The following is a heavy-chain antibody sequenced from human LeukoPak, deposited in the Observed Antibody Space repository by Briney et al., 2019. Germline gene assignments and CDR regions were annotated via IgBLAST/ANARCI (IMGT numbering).Heavy chain of an antibody. D-gene: IGHD3-3*01. Sequence: SETLSLTCAVYGGSFSGYYWSWIRQPPGKGLEWIGEINHSGSTNYNPSLKSRVTISVDTSKNQFSLKLSSVTAADTAVYYCARGRITIFGVAISGFRNAAIRRNNWFDPWGQGTLVTVSS. CDR2: INHSGST. V-gene: IGHV4-34*01. CDR3: ARGRITIFGVAISGFRNAAIRRNNWFDP. CDR1: GGSFSGYY. J-gene: IGHJ5*02.